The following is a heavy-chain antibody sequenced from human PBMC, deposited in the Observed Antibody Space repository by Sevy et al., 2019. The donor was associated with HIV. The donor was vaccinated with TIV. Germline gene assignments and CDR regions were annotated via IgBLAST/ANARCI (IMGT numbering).Heavy chain of an antibody. D-gene: IGHD3-16*01. CDR1: GFTFDDSA. CDR3: AKSLTSFRGMDV. J-gene: IGHJ6*02. Sequence: GGSLRLSCAASGFTFDDSAMHWVRQAPGKGLEWVSTFSWNSDIIVYGASVKGRFTISGDNAKNSQYLQMKSLRAEDTALYYCAKSLTSFRGMDVWGQGTSVTVSS. CDR2: FSWNSDII. V-gene: IGHV3-9*01.